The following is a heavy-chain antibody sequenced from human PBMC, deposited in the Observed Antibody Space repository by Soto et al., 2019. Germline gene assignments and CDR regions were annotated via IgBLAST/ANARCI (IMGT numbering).Heavy chain of an antibody. Sequence: SETLSLTCTVSGGSISSSSYYWGWIRQPPGKGLEWIGSIYYSGSTYYNPSLKSRVTISVDTSKNQFSLKLSSVTAADTAVYYCARSKSSGWSMDVSVVGYFDYWGQGTLVTVSS. J-gene: IGHJ4*02. CDR2: IYYSGST. V-gene: IGHV4-39*07. CDR3: ARSKSSGWSMDVSVVGYFDY. CDR1: GGSISSSSYY. D-gene: IGHD6-19*01.